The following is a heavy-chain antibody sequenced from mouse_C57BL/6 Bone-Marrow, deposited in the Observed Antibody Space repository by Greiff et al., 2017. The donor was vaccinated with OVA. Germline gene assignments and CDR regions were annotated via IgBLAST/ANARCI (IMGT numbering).Heavy chain of an antibody. J-gene: IGHJ4*01. V-gene: IGHV1-61*01. D-gene: IGHD1-3*01. Sequence: VQLQQPGAELVRPGSSVKLSCKASGYTFTSYWMDWVKQRPGQGLEWIGNIYPSDSETHYNQKFKDKATLTVDKSSSTAYMQLSSLTSEDSAVYCCARGDNPPYAMDYWGQGTSVTVSS. CDR2: IYPSDSET. CDR1: GYTFTSYW. CDR3: ARGDNPPYAMDY.